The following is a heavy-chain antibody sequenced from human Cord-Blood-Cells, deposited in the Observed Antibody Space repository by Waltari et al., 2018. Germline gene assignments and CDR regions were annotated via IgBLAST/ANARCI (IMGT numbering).Heavy chain of an antibody. CDR1: GWSFSGYY. CDR3: ARGAKYYDFWSGYYSNWFDP. J-gene: IGHJ5*02. V-gene: IGHV4-34*01. CDR2: INHSGST. Sequence: QVQLQQWGAGLLKPSETLSLTCAVYGWSFSGYYWSWIRQPPGKGLEWIGEINHSGSTNYNPSLKSRVTISVDTSKNQFSLKLSSVTAADTAVYYCARGAKYYDFWSGYYSNWFDPWGQGTLVTVSS. D-gene: IGHD3-3*01.